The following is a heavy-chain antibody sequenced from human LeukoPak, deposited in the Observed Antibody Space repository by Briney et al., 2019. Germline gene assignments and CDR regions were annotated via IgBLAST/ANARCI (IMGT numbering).Heavy chain of an antibody. J-gene: IGHJ2*01. CDR3: VVVMVPAALWQFDL. CDR1: GFIFSHYG. D-gene: IGHD2-2*01. CDR2: IRPDANKK. Sequence: GGSLRLSCVTSGFIFSHYGFHWVRQAPGKGLEWVALIRPDANKKSYPDSGKGRFTVSRDNSENTVYLQMNSLRAEDTAMYYCVVVMVPAALWQFDLWGRGTQVAVSS. V-gene: IGHV3-30*02.